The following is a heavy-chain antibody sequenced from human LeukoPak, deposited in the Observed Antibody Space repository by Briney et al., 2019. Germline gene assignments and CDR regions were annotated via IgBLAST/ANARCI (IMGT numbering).Heavy chain of an antibody. CDR2: IYSGGDT. CDR1: GFTVSNHW. Sequence: GGSLRLSCVASGFTVSNHWMSWVRQAPGKGLEWVSIIYSGGDTFYADSVKGRFTISRDNSKDTLYLRMDSLRAEDTAMYYCARAQGDHASYYYYGMHVWGQGTTVTVSS. D-gene: IGHD2-21*02. CDR3: ARAQGDHASYYYYGMHV. J-gene: IGHJ6*02. V-gene: IGHV3-66*02.